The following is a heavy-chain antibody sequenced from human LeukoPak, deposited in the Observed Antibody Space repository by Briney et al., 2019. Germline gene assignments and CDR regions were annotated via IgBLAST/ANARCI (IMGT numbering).Heavy chain of an antibody. J-gene: IGHJ5*02. D-gene: IGHD6-13*01. CDR3: ARDVSIAAAAHNWFGP. CDR2: ISSSSSTI. CDR1: GFTFSSYS. V-gene: IGHV3-48*04. Sequence: GGSLRLSCAVSGFTFSSYSMNWVRQAPGKGLEWVSYISSSSSTIYYADSVKGRFTISRDNAKNSLYLQMNSLRAEDTAVYYCARDVSIAAAAHNWFGPWGQRTLVTVSS.